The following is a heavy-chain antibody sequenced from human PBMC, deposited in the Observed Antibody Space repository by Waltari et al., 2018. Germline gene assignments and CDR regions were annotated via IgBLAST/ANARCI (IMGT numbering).Heavy chain of an antibody. Sequence: QVQLVESGGGVVQPGRSLRLSCAASGFTFSSYAMHWVRPAPGKGLEWVAVISYDGSNKYYADSVKGRFTISRDNSKNTLYLQMNSLRAEDTAVYYCARGIAARPFDYWGQGTLVTVSS. D-gene: IGHD6-6*01. CDR3: ARGIAARPFDY. J-gene: IGHJ4*02. CDR1: GFTFSSYA. V-gene: IGHV3-30-3*01. CDR2: ISYDGSNK.